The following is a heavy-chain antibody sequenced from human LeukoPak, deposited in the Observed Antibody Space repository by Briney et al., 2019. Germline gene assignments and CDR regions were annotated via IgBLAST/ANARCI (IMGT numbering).Heavy chain of an antibody. CDR1: GGSISSSSYY. CDR3: ARAYGDYVNWFDP. D-gene: IGHD4-17*01. V-gene: IGHV4-39*07. J-gene: IGHJ5*02. Sequence: PSETLSLTCTVSGGSISSSSYYWGWIRQPPGKGLEWIGSIYYSGSTYYNPSLKSRVTMSVETSKNQFSLKLSSVTAADTAVYYCARAYGDYVNWFDPWGQGTLVTVSS. CDR2: IYYSGST.